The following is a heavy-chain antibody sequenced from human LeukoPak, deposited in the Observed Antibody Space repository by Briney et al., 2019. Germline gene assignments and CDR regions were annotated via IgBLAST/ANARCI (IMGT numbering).Heavy chain of an antibody. CDR3: ARDRVAARSIDY. D-gene: IGHD6-6*01. Sequence: GGSLRLSCAASGFTSSDYYMSWIRQAPGKGLEWVSYISSSGSTIYYADSVKGRFTISRDNAKNSLYLQMNSLRAEDTAVYYCARDRVAARSIDYWGQGTLVTVSS. CDR2: ISSSGSTI. CDR1: GFTSSDYY. V-gene: IGHV3-11*01. J-gene: IGHJ4*02.